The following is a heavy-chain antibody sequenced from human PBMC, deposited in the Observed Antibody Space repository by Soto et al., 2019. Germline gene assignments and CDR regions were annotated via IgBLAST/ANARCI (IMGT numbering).Heavy chain of an antibody. D-gene: IGHD3-3*01. CDR1: GVTLSRYA. Sequence: GGAPRPSRAAPGVTLSRYALSWGRPAPGKGLEWVSAISGSGGSTYYADSVKGRFTISRDNSKNTLYLQMNSLRAEDTAVYYCAKDRSIFGVVLRYYFDYWGQGTLVTVSS. J-gene: IGHJ4*02. V-gene: IGHV3-23*01. CDR2: ISGSGGST. CDR3: AKDRSIFGVVLRYYFDY.